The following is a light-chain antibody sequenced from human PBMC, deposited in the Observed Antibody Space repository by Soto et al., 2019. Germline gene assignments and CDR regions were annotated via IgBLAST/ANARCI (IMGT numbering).Light chain of an antibody. CDR2: AAS. J-gene: IGKJ3*01. V-gene: IGKV1-39*01. Sequence: DIQMTQSPSSLSASVGDRVTITCRASQSISSYLNWYQQKPGKAPKLLIYAASSLQSGVPPRFSGSGSGTDFTLTISSLQPEDFATYYCQQSYSTPRGVTFGPGTKVDIK. CDR3: QQSYSTPRGVT. CDR1: QSISSY.